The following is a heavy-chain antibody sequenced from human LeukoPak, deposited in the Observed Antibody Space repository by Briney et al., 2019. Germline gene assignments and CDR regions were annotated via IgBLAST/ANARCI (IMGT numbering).Heavy chain of an antibody. CDR3: ATDSRDSSSYYFDY. J-gene: IGHJ4*02. CDR1: GYTFTSYG. CDR2: INPSGDST. Sequence: ASVKVSCKASGYTFTSYGISWVRQAPGQGLEWMGIINPSGDSTSYAQKFQGRVTMTRDTSTSTVYMELRSLRSEDTAVYYCATDSRDSSSYYFDYWGQGTLVTVSS. D-gene: IGHD6-13*01. V-gene: IGHV1-46*01.